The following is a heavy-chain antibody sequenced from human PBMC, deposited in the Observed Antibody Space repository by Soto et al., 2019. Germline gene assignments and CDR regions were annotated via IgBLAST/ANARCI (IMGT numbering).Heavy chain of an antibody. D-gene: IGHD5-12*01. V-gene: IGHV1-18*01. CDR3: ARIRPSGYDLALLFDY. J-gene: IGHJ4*02. CDR2: ISAYNGIT. Sequence: GASVKVSCKASGYTFTSYGISWVRQAPGQGLEWMGWISAYNGITNYAQKLQGRVTMTTDTSTSTAYMELRSLRSDDTAVYYCARIRPSGYDLALLFDYWGQGTLVTVSS. CDR1: GYTFTSYG.